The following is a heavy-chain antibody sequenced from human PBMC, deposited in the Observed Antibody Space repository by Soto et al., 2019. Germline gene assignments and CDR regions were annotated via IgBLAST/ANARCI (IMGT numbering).Heavy chain of an antibody. CDR2: ISDYNGDT. CDR1: GYTFINYG. V-gene: IGHV1-18*04. Sequence: QVQLVQSGAEVKKSGASVKISCKASGYTFINYGISWVRQAPGRGLEWMGWISDYNGDTKYARKFQGRVTMTTDTSTSTDYIELRSLRSDDTAAYFCATDDFGDPWRAFDFWGQGTMITVSP. D-gene: IGHD4-17*01. CDR3: ATDDFGDPWRAFDF. J-gene: IGHJ3*01.